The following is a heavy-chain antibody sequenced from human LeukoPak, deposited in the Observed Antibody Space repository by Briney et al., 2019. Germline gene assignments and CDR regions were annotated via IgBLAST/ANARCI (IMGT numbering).Heavy chain of an antibody. CDR3: ARDISLYSESYYTNAFDI. D-gene: IGHD1-26*01. CDR2: IIPILGIA. V-gene: IGHV1-69*04. J-gene: IGHJ3*02. Sequence: SVKVSCTASGGTFSSYAISWVRQAPGQGLEWMGRIIPILGIANYAQKFQGRVTITADKSTSTAYMELSSLRSEDTAVYYCARDISLYSESYYTNAFDIWGQGTMVTVSS. CDR1: GGTFSSYA.